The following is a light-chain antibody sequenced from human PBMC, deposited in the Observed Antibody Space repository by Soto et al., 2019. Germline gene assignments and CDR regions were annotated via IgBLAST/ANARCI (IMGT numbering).Light chain of an antibody. Sequence: QSALTQPPSASGTPGQRVTISCSGSSSNIGSTTVNWYQQLPGTAPKLLIYSNNQRPSGVPDRFSGSKSDTSASLAISGLQSEDEADYYCAAWDDSLNGYAFGNGTKVTLL. CDR1: SSNIGSTT. CDR2: SNN. V-gene: IGLV1-44*01. CDR3: AAWDDSLNGYA. J-gene: IGLJ1*01.